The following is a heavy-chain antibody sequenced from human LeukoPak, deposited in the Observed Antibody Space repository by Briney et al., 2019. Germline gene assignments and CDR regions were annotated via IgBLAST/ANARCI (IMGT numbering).Heavy chain of an antibody. V-gene: IGHV3-53*01. CDR1: GFTFSDFW. D-gene: IGHD6-13*01. CDR2: IYSGETT. J-gene: IGHJ4*02. CDR3: ARDLQQQAY. Sequence: GGSLRLSCAASGFTFSDFWMHWVRQAPGKGLEWVSVIYSGETTYYADSVKGRFTISRDNSKNTLYLQLNNVRVEDTAMYYCARDLQQQAYWGQGTLVTVSS.